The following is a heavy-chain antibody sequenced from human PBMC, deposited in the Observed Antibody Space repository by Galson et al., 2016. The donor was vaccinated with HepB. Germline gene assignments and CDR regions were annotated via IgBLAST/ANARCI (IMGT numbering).Heavy chain of an antibody. D-gene: IGHD6-13*01. Sequence: SLRLSCAASGFTFDDYAMHWVRQAPGKGLEWVSGISWNSGSITYADSVKGRFTISRDNAKHSLYLQMNSLSSEDTAFYYCGKDIGGFRQQLMVWGQGTLVTVSS. CDR3: GKDIGGFRQQLMV. CDR2: ISWNSGSI. V-gene: IGHV3-9*01. CDR1: GFTFDDYA. J-gene: IGHJ4*02.